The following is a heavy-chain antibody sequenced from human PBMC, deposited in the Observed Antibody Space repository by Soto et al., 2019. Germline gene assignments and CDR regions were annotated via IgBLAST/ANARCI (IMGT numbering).Heavy chain of an antibody. Sequence: SGGSLRLSCAASGFTFDDYAMHWVRQAPGKGLEWVSGISWNSGSIGYADSVKGRFTISRDNAKNSLYLQMNSLRAEDTALYYCAKDAAYSGYDSRFDYWGQGT. D-gene: IGHD5-12*01. J-gene: IGHJ4*02. CDR3: AKDAAYSGYDSRFDY. V-gene: IGHV3-9*01. CDR1: GFTFDDYA. CDR2: ISWNSGSI.